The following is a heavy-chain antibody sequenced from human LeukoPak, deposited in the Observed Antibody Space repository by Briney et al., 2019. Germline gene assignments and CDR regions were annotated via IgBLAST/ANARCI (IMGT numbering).Heavy chain of an antibody. Sequence: GASVKVSCKASGYTFTGYYMRWVRQAPGQGLEWMGWINPNSGGTNYAQKFQGRVTMTRDTSISTAYMELSRLRSDDTAVYYCAGGGAAGSWYMGGYYYMDVWGKGTTVTVSS. CDR1: GYTFTGYY. V-gene: IGHV1-2*02. J-gene: IGHJ6*03. CDR2: INPNSGGT. D-gene: IGHD6-13*01. CDR3: AGGGAAGSWYMGGYYYMDV.